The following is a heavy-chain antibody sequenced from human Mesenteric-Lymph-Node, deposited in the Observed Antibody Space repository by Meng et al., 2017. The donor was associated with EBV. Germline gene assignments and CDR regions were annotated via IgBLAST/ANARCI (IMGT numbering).Heavy chain of an antibody. Sequence: QLQLQQGGAGLLKPSETLSLPCAVYGGSFSGYYWSWIRQPPGKGLEWVGEINYFGSTNYNPSLESRVTISVDTSKNQFSLKLSSVTAADTAVYYCARGGYYYDSSGQLDYWGQGTLVTVSS. CDR2: INYFGST. D-gene: IGHD3-22*01. J-gene: IGHJ4*02. V-gene: IGHV4-34*01. CDR1: GGSFSGYY. CDR3: ARGGYYYDSSGQLDY.